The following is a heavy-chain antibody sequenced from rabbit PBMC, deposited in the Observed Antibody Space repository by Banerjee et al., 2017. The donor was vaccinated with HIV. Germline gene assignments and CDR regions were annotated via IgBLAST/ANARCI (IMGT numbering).Heavy chain of an antibody. CDR2: IYAGDGSI. CDR1: GFSLFIYW. CDR3: ARDKELAIWGYEFDL. D-gene: IGHD3-1*01. Sequence: EQLEESGGGLVKPEGSLTLTCKASGFSLFIYWMCWVRQAPGKGLDLIGCIYAGDGSIDYTNWVNGRFTISKASSTVDLKMTSLTAADTATYFCARDKELAIWGYEFDLWGQGTLVSVS. J-gene: IGHJ4*01. V-gene: IGHV1S45*01.